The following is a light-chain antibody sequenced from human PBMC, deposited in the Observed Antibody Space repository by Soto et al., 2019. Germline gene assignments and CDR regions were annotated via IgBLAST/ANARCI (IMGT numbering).Light chain of an antibody. CDR1: QSISNDH. J-gene: IGKJ4*01. V-gene: IGKV3-20*01. CDR2: GTS. Sequence: EIVVTQSPGTLSLSPGERATLAFRFSQSISNDHLAWYQQKPGQAPRLLIYGTSNRATGGIADRFSGSGSGTDFTLTISRLEPEDFAVYYCQYYGSSVTFAGGTKVDIK. CDR3: QYYGSSVT.